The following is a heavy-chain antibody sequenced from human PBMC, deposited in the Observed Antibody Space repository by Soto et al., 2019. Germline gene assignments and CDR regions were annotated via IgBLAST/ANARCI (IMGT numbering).Heavy chain of an antibody. CDR2: ISGGSSYT. V-gene: IGHV3-11*06. CDR3: AKTIVAASGYYFDH. Sequence: QVQLVESGGDLVKPGGSLRLACAAPGFSFSDSYMSWVRQAPGKGLEWLSYISGGSSYTNYADSVQGRFTISRDNAKGSLYLEMNSLRADDTAVYYCAKTIVAASGYYFDHWGQGNLVTVSS. CDR1: GFSFSDSY. D-gene: IGHD2-21*01. J-gene: IGHJ4*02.